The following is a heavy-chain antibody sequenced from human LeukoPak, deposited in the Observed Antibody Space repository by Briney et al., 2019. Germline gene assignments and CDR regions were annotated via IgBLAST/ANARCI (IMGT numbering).Heavy chain of an antibody. CDR1: GFTFSSYW. Sequence: GGSLRLSCAASGFTFSSYWMNWVRQAPGKGLEWVANIKRDGSEQYYVDSVTGRFTISRDNAENSLYLQMNGLRAEDTAVYYCARASIIAVADGDYWGQGTLVTVSS. J-gene: IGHJ4*02. V-gene: IGHV3-7*01. D-gene: IGHD6-19*01. CDR3: ARASIIAVADGDY. CDR2: IKRDGSEQ.